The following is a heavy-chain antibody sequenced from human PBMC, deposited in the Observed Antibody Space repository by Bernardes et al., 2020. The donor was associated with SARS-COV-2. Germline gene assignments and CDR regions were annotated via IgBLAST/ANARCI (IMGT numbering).Heavy chain of an antibody. Sequence: GGSLRLSCSASGFTFSSYAMHWVRQAPGKGLEYVSAISSNGGSTYYADSVKGRFTISRDNSKNTLYLQMSSLRAEDTAVYYCVKDSSPYCSSTSCYLGGFDYWGQGTLVTVSS. CDR1: GFTFSSYA. CDR3: VKDSSPYCSSTSCYLGGFDY. V-gene: IGHV3-64D*09. CDR2: ISSNGGST. J-gene: IGHJ4*02. D-gene: IGHD2-2*01.